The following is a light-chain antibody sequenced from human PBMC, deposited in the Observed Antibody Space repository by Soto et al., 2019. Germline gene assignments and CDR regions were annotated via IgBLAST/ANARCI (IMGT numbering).Light chain of an antibody. CDR1: ARVSVY. J-gene: IGKJ1*01. CDR3: QQRSHWT. V-gene: IGKV3-11*01. Sequence: IVLTQSQATLSLSAGERATRTCRSSARVSVYLCWYHQKPGQATWXLIXDASTRATGIPARFSGSVSGTDFTLTISSLEAEEFAVYYCQQRSHWTFGQGTKVDIK. CDR2: DAS.